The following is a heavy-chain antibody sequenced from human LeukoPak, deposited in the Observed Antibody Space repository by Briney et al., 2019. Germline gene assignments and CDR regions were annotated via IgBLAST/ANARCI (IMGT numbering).Heavy chain of an antibody. D-gene: IGHD3-10*01. V-gene: IGHV4-61*01. CDR3: ARHKVRFESPDY. CDR1: GDSISSSRYY. Sequence: PSQTLSLTCTVSGDSISSSRYYWSWIRQPPGKGLEWIGYIYYSGSTNYNPSLKSRVTISVDTSKNQFSLKLSSVTAGDTAVYYCARHKVRFESPDYWGQGTLVTVSS. J-gene: IGHJ4*02. CDR2: IYYSGST.